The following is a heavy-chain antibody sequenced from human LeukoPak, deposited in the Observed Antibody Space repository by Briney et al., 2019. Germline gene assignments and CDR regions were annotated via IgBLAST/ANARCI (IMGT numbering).Heavy chain of an antibody. J-gene: IGHJ6*03. Sequence: GGSLRLSCAASGFTFSSYWMSWVRQAPGKGLEWVANIKQDGSEKYYVDSVKGRFTISRDNAKNSLYLQMNSLRAEDTAVYYCARALGASGSYYYYYYYMDVWGKGTTVTVSS. CDR2: IKQDGSEK. CDR1: GFTFSSYW. CDR3: ARALGASGSYYYYYYYMDV. V-gene: IGHV3-7*01. D-gene: IGHD1-26*01.